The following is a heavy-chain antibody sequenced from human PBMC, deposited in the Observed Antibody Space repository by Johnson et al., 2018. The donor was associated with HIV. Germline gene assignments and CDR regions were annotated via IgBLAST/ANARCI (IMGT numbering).Heavy chain of an antibody. D-gene: IGHD3-10*01. Sequence: VQLVESGGGLVQPGGSLRLSCAASGFNVSSNYMNWVRQAPGKGLEWVSIIYGGGSTYYADSVKGRFIISRENSKNTMYLQMNNLRAEDTAVYYCAGGDFGESVFDIWGQGTMVIVSS. CDR2: IYGGGST. CDR1: GFNVSSNY. J-gene: IGHJ3*02. V-gene: IGHV3-53*01. CDR3: AGGDFGESVFDI.